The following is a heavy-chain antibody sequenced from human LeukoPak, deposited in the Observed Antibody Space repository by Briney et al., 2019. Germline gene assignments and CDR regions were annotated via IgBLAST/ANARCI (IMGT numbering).Heavy chain of an antibody. Sequence: KPSETLSLTCTVSGGSISSGSYYWSWIRQPAGKGLEWIGRIYTSGSTNYNPSLKSRVTISVDTSKNQFSLKLSSVTAADTAVYYCAREGGRAVSDIVVLPALNWFDPWGQGTLVTVSS. V-gene: IGHV4-61*02. CDR1: GGSISSGSYY. CDR3: AREGGRAVSDIVVLPALNWFDP. CDR2: IYTSGST. D-gene: IGHD2-2*01. J-gene: IGHJ5*02.